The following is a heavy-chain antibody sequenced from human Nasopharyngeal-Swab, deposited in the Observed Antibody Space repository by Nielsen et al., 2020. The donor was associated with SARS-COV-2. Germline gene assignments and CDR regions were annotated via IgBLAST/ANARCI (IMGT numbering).Heavy chain of an antibody. Sequence: GGSLRLSCAASGFTFSSYWMSWVRQAPGKGLEWVANIKQDGSEKYYVDSVKGRFTISRDNAKNSLYLQMSSLRAEDTAVYYCSRIAAAGTNAFDIWGQGTMVTVSS. CDR2: IKQDGSEK. D-gene: IGHD6-13*01. V-gene: IGHV3-7*05. J-gene: IGHJ3*02. CDR3: SRIAAAGTNAFDI. CDR1: GFTFSSYW.